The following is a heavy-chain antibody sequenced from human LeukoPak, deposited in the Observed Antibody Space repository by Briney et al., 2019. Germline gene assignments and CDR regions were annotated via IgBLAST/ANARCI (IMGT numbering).Heavy chain of an antibody. CDR3: ARDRCSSTSCYNTPNWFDP. Sequence: GGSLRLSCAASGFKFDDYGMSWVRQVPGKGLEWVSGINWNGGSRGYADSVKGRFTISRDNAKNSVYLQMNSLRSEDTAFYHCARDRCSSTSCYNTPNWFDPWGQGALVTVSS. J-gene: IGHJ5*02. CDR1: GFKFDDYG. D-gene: IGHD2-2*02. CDR2: INWNGGSR. V-gene: IGHV3-20*01.